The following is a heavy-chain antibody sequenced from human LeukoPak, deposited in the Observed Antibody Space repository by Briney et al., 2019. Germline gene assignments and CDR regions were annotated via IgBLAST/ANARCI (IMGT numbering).Heavy chain of an antibody. CDR2: IRSSSSTI. CDR3: ARDLRYGMDV. V-gene: IGHV3-48*02. J-gene: IGHJ6*02. CDR1: GFTFSDHY. D-gene: IGHD3-3*01. Sequence: GGSLRLSCAASGFTFSDHYMDWVRQAPGKGLEWVSYIRSSSSTIYYADSVKGRFTISRDNAKNSLFLQMNSLRDEDTAVYYCARDLRYGMDVWGQGTTVTVSS.